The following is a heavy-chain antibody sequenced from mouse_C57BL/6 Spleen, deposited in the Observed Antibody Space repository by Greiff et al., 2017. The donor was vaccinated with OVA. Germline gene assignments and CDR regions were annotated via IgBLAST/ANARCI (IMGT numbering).Heavy chain of an antibody. V-gene: IGHV1-81*01. D-gene: IGHD2-5*01. CDR2: IYPRSGNT. J-gene: IGHJ4*01. Sequence: QVQLQQSGAELARPGASVKLSCKASGYTFTSYGISWVKQRTGPGLEWIGEIYPRSGNTYYNEKFKGKATLTADKSSSTAYMELRSLTSEDSAVYFCARAYYSNYDAMDYWGQGTSVTVSS. CDR3: ARAYYSNYDAMDY. CDR1: GYTFTSYG.